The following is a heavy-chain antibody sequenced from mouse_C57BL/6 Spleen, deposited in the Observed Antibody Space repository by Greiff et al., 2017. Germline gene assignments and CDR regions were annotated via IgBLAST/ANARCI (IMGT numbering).Heavy chain of an antibody. J-gene: IGHJ3*01. CDR2: IYPRDGST. Sequence: QVQLKQPGPELVKPGASVKLSCKASGYTFTSYDINWVKQRPGQGLEWIGGIYPRDGSTKYNEKFKGKATLTVDTSSSTAYMELHSLTSEDSAVYFCASSTMVNAWLAYWGQGTLVTVSA. V-gene: IGHV1-85*01. CDR1: GYTFTSYD. CDR3: ASSTMVNAWLAY. D-gene: IGHD2-1*01.